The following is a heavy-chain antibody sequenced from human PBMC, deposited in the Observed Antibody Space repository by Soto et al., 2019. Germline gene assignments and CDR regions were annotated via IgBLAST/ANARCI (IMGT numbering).Heavy chain of an antibody. D-gene: IGHD1-26*01. CDR1: GFTFNSYG. V-gene: IGHV3-33*01. Sequence: QVQLVESGGGVVRPGRSLRLSCAASGFTFNSYGMHWVRQAPGKGLEWVAVIWYDGSNKYYADSVKVRFTISRHNSKNTLYLQMNSLRTKDTAVYYCARDLGGSYLDYWGQGTLVTVSS. CDR2: IWYDGSNK. CDR3: ARDLGGSYLDY. J-gene: IGHJ4*02.